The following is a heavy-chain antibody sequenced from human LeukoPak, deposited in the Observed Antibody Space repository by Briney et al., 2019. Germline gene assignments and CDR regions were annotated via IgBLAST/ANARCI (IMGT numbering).Heavy chain of an antibody. J-gene: IGHJ4*02. Sequence: ASVKASCKASGYTFTSYGISWVRQAPGQGLEWMGWISAYNGNTNYAQKLQGRVTMTTDTSTSKAYMELRSLRSDDTAVYYCARIVTTVTSDYWGQGTLVTVSS. CDR3: ARIVTTVTSDY. V-gene: IGHV1-18*01. D-gene: IGHD4-11*01. CDR2: ISAYNGNT. CDR1: GYTFTSYG.